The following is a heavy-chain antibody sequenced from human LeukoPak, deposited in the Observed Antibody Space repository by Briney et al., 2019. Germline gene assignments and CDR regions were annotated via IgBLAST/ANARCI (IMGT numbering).Heavy chain of an antibody. CDR1: GFTFSSYE. CDR2: ISTSGGTM. V-gene: IGHV3-48*03. J-gene: IGHJ3*01. D-gene: IGHD2-15*01. CDR3: ARDDCSGGSCFSKDAFDL. Sequence: GGSLRLSCVGSGFTFSSYEMNWVRQAPGKGLEWISYISTSGGTMYYADSVKGRSTISRDNAKNSLYLQLNSLRAEDTAVYFCARDDCSGGSCFSKDAFDLWGQGTMVTVS.